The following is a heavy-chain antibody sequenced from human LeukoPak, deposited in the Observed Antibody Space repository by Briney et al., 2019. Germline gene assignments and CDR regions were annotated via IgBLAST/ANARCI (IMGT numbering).Heavy chain of an antibody. V-gene: IGHV3-74*01. CDR3: ARARGNTYGYFEY. D-gene: IGHD5-18*01. CDR1: GLTLSGYW. Sequence: PGGSLRLSCAASGLTLSGYWMHWVRQAPGKGLVWVSRINGDASSTSYADSVKGRFIISRDNAKSTLYLQMNSPRVEDTAVYYCARARGNTYGYFEYWGQGTLVTVSS. J-gene: IGHJ4*02. CDR2: INGDASST.